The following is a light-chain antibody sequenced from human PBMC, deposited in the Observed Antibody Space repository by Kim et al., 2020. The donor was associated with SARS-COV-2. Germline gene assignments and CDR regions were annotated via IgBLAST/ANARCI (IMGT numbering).Light chain of an antibody. CDR2: EDS. Sequence: TTPSCAGTSRGMGSYTSNSCYQHHPDKAPKLLIYEDSTRPSGVSDRFYASRAGNTASLTISGLHNEDEADYYCCSYAGGGTYVFGTGTKVTVL. CDR1: SRGMGSYTS. CDR3: CSYAGGGTYV. J-gene: IGLJ1*01. V-gene: IGLV2-23*01.